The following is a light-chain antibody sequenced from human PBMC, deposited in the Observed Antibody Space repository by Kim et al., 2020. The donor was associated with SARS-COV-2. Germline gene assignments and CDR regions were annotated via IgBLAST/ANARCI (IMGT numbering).Light chain of an antibody. CDR1: SSNIGAGRD. Sequence: QSVLTQPPSVSGAPGQRVTISCTGSSSNIGAGRDVHWYQQLPGTAPKLLIYDNNNRPLGVPDRFSGSKSGTSASLAITGLQAEDEADYYCQSCDNKLSGLVFGTGTKVTVL. V-gene: IGLV1-40*01. CDR2: DNN. CDR3: QSCDNKLSGLV. J-gene: IGLJ1*01.